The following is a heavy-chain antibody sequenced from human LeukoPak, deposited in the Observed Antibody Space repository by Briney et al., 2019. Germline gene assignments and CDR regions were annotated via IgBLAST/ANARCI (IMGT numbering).Heavy chain of an antibody. D-gene: IGHD5-24*01. CDR3: AKDWTPHNRVDGCLDA. CDR1: GFAFGVHA. J-gene: IGHJ5*02. CDR2: IGSGADL. V-gene: IGHV3-23*01. Sequence: GGSLRLSCVGSGFAFGVHAMSWVRQAPGKGPEWVSTIGSGADLLYAESVKGRFTISRDDPRNTVWLQMNSLRAEDTALYYCAKDWTPHNRVDGCLDAWGQGTQVTVSS.